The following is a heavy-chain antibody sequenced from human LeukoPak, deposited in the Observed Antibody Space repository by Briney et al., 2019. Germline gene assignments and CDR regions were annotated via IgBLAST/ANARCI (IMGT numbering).Heavy chain of an antibody. CDR1: GYTFTSYG. V-gene: IGHV1-18*01. CDR2: IIAYNGNT. Sequence: ASVKVSCKASGYTFTSYGFNWVRQAPGQGLEWMGWIIAYNGNTNYAQKLQGRVTTTTDTSTSTAYMELRSLRSDDTAVYYCARAGYDLLTLAPDPANDYWGQGTLVTVSS. J-gene: IGHJ4*02. D-gene: IGHD3-9*01. CDR3: ARAGYDLLTLAPDPANDY.